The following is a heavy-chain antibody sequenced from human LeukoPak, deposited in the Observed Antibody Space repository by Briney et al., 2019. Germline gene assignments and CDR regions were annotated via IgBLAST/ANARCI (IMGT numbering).Heavy chain of an antibody. CDR1: GGSISSYY. J-gene: IGHJ6*03. CDR2: IYYSGNT. CDR3: ARILGSHYYYYMDV. V-gene: IGHV4-59*08. Sequence: SETLSLTCTVSGGSISSYYWSWIRQPPGKGLEWIGYIYYSGNTNYNPSLKSRVTISVDTSKNQFSLKLSSVTAADTAVYYCARILGSHYYYYMDVWGKGTTVTVSS.